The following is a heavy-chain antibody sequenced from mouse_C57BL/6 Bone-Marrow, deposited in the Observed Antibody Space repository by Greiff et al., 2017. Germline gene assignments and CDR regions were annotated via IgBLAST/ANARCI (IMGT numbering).Heavy chain of an antibody. CDR1: GYTFTSYW. D-gene: IGHD2-4*01. Sequence: QVQLQQSGAELVRPGSSVKLSCKASGYTFTSYWMDWVKQRPGQGLEWIGNIYPSDSETHYNQKFKDKATLTVDKSSSTAYMQLSSLTSEDSAVYYCARDDYDEGGAMDYWGQGTSVTVSS. J-gene: IGHJ4*01. CDR2: IYPSDSET. CDR3: ARDDYDEGGAMDY. V-gene: IGHV1-61*01.